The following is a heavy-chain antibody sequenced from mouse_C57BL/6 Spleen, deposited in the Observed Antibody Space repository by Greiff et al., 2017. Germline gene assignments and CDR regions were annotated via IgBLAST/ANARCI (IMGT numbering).Heavy chain of an antibody. CDR2: IYPGDGDT. Sequence: VHLVESGAELVKPGASVKISCKASGYAFSSYWMNWVKQRPGKGLEWIGQIYPGDGDTNYNGKFKGKATLTAVRSSSTAYMQLSSLTSEDSAVYFCARKDDYDGTEYYFDDCVQGTTLTVSS. CDR3: ARKDDYDGTEYYFDD. V-gene: IGHV1-80*01. J-gene: IGHJ2*01. D-gene: IGHD2-4*01. CDR1: GYAFSSYW.